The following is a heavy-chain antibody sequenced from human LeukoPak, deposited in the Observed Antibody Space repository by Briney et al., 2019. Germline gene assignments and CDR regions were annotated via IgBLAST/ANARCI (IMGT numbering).Heavy chain of an antibody. CDR2: IYSSGST. J-gene: IGHJ4*02. CDR1: GGSISNYD. D-gene: IGHD2-21*02. CDR3: ARFAYCGGHCWYYFDY. Sequence: PSETLSLTCTVSGGSISNYDWSWIRQPPGKGLEWIGYIYSSGSTNYNPSLRSRVTISVDTSKNQFSLKLSSVTAADTAVYYCARFAYCGGHCWYYFDYWGQGSLVTVSS. V-gene: IGHV4-59*01.